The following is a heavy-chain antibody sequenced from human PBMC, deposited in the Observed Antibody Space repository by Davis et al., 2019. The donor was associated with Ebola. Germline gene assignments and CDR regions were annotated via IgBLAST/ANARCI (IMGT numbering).Heavy chain of an antibody. Sequence: GESLKISCAASGFTFSGSAMHWVRQAPGKGLEWVAVISYDGDNSYYADSVKGRFTISRENSKNTLYLQMNSLRTEDTAVYYCTRGSVRFLEWLSQNAFDIWGQGTMVTVSS. CDR2: ISYDGDNS. D-gene: IGHD3-3*01. V-gene: IGHV3-30-3*01. CDR1: GFTFSGSA. J-gene: IGHJ3*02. CDR3: TRGSVRFLEWLSQNAFDI.